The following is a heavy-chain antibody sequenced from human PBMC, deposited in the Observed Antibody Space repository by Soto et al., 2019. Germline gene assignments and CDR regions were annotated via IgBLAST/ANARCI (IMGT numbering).Heavy chain of an antibody. CDR1: GFTFSSYV. Sequence: PGGSLRLSCAASGFTFSSYVMSWVRQAPGKGLEWVSGISVSGGSTYYADSVKGRFTVSRDNSKNTLYLQMNFLRAEDTAVYYCAKDLKSRYEFDPWGQGTLVTVSS. D-gene: IGHD3-3*01. J-gene: IGHJ5*02. CDR3: AKDLKSRYEFDP. V-gene: IGHV3-23*01. CDR2: ISVSGGST.